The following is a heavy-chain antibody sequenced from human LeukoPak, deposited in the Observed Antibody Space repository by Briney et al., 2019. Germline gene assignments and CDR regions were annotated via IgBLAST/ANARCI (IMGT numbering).Heavy chain of an antibody. D-gene: IGHD2-2*01. J-gene: IGHJ4*02. CDR3: ARIPGYCSSSSCYSYYFDY. CDR1: GFTFSGYS. CDR2: ISSSSTYI. V-gene: IGHV3-21*01. Sequence: EGSLRLSCAASGFTFSGYSMNWVRQAPGKGLEWVSSISSSSTYIHYADSVKGRFTISRDNAKNSLYLQMNSLRAEDTAVYHCARIPGYCSSSSCYSYYFDYWGQGTLVTVSS.